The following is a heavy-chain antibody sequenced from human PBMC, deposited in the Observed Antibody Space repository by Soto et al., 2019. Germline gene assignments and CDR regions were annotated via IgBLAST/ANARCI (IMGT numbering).Heavy chain of an antibody. D-gene: IGHD6-19*01. CDR3: AKDIGQWVAVAGRGPY. CDR2: ISYDGSNK. J-gene: IGHJ4*02. CDR1: GFTFSSYG. V-gene: IGHV3-30*18. Sequence: QVQLVESGGGVVQPGRSLRLSCAASGFTFSSYGMHWVRQAPGKGLEWVAIISYDGSNKYYADSVKGRFTISRDNSKNTLYLQTNSLRAEDTALYYCAKDIGQWVAVAGRGPYWGQGTLVTVSS.